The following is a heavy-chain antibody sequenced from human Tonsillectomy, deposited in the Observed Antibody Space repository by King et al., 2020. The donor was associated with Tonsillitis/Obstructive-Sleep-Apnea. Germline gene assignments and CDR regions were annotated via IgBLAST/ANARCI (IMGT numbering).Heavy chain of an antibody. CDR3: ATPSGITFFENFYYGMDV. J-gene: IGHJ6*02. D-gene: IGHD3-3*01. CDR1: GDTFSSYA. CDR2: IIPILGIA. V-gene: IGHV1-69*10. Sequence: QLVQSGAEVKKPGSSVKVSCKASGDTFSSYAISWVRQAPGQGLEWMGGIIPILGIANYAQKFQGRVTITADKSTSTAYMELSSLRSETTAVYYCATPSGITFFENFYYGMDVLGQGTTVTVSS.